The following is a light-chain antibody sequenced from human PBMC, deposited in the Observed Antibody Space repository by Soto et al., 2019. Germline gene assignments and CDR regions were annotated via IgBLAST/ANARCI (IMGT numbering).Light chain of an antibody. CDR3: QHYDGSPRT. Sequence: ENVLTQSPGTVSLSPGERATLSCRASQGVTSNHLAWYQQKPGQAPRLLIYGVFNRATGITDRFSGSESGTDFTITITRLEPEDSAVYFCQHYDGSPRTFGQGTKLEIK. V-gene: IGKV3-20*01. J-gene: IGKJ2*01. CDR2: GVF. CDR1: QGVTSNH.